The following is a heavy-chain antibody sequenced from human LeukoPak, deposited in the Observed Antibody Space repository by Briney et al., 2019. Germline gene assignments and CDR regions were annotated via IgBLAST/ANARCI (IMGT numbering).Heavy chain of an antibody. CDR1: GYSFTSYW. D-gene: IGHD2-15*01. CDR2: IYPGDSDT. V-gene: IGHV5-51*01. CDR3: ARRGGGSSGGFYFDY. J-gene: IGHJ4*02. Sequence: GESLKISCKGSGYSFTSYWIAWVRQTPGQGLEWMGSIYPGDSDTRYNPSFQGQVTISADKSIKTAYLQWSNLKASDTAIYYCARRGGGSSGGFYFDYWGQGSLVTVSS.